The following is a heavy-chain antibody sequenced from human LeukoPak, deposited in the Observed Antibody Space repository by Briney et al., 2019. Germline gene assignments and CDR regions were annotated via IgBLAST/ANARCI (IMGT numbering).Heavy chain of an antibody. CDR1: GGSFSGYH. CDR3: ASGLHDYGDSYDY. V-gene: IGHV4-34*01. CDR2: INHSGST. J-gene: IGHJ4*02. D-gene: IGHD4-17*01. Sequence: SETLSLTCAVYGGSFSGYHWSWIRQPPGKGLEWIGEINHSGSTNYNPSLKSRVTISVDTSKNQFSLKLSSVTAADTAVYYCASGLHDYGDSYDYWGQGTLVTVSS.